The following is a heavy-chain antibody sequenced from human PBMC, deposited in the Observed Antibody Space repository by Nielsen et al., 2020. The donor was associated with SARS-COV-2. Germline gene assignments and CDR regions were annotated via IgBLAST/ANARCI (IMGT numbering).Heavy chain of an antibody. CDR3: ARVGSAAGYYYYGMDV. CDR1: GYTLTELS. V-gene: IGHV1-24*01. CDR2: FDPEDGET. D-gene: IGHD3-10*01. Sequence: ASVKVSCKVSGYTLTELSMHWVRQAPGKGLEWMGGFDPEDGETIYAQKFQGRVTMTRDTSISTAYMELSRLRSDDTAVYYCARVGSAAGYYYYGMDVWGQGTTVTVSS. J-gene: IGHJ6*02.